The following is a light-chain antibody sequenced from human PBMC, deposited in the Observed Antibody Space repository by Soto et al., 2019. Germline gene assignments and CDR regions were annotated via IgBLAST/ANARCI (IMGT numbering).Light chain of an antibody. CDR3: QQGKNFPWT. J-gene: IGKJ1*01. V-gene: IGKV1-12*01. Sequence: IQMTQSPSSVSASVGDRVTITCRSSQDVSGSLAWYQQKPGEAPKPLVHSVSSLHSGVPSRFSGSGSGTDFTLTINSLQPEDFATYYCQQGKNFPWTVGQGTKV. CDR1: QDVSGS. CDR2: SVS.